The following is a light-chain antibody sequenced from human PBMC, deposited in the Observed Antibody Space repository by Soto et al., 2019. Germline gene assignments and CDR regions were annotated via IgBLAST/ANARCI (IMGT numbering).Light chain of an antibody. CDR2: EVR. CDR1: SSDVGGYNF. V-gene: IGLV2-14*01. CDR3: SSYTSSSTLVV. Sequence: QSALTQPAPVSGAPGQSSTISCTGTSSDVGGYNFVSWYQHHPGKAPKLMISEVRNRPSGVSNRFSGRKSGNTASLTISGLQAEDEADYYCSSYTSSSTLVVFGGGTKVTVL. J-gene: IGLJ2*01.